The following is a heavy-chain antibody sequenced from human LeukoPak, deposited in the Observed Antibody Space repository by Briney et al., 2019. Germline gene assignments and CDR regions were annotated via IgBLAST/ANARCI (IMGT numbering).Heavy chain of an antibody. D-gene: IGHD3-10*01. CDR1: AFTFSSFR. V-gene: IGHV3-7*01. CDR3: ASGNYGSGSSYAFDI. Sequence: PGGSLRLSCAASAFTFSSFRMSWVRQAPGKGLEWVANIKQDGSEKYYVDSVKGRFTISRDNAKNSLYLQMNSLRAEDTAVYYCASGNYGSGSSYAFDIWGQGTMVTVSS. J-gene: IGHJ3*02. CDR2: IKQDGSEK.